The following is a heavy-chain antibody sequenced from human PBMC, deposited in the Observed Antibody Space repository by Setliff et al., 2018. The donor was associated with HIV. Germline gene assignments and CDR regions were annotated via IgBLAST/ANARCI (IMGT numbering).Heavy chain of an antibody. V-gene: IGHV4-39*01. Sequence: TLSLPCTVSGGSISNSRYYWSWIRQPPGKGLGWIGSIYYSGSTYYNPSLKSRVTISVDTSKNQFSLKLSSVTAADAAVYYCASRVYYYDSSGYLREEGFDPWGQGTLVTVSS. CDR3: ASRVYYYDSSGYLREEGFDP. J-gene: IGHJ5*02. D-gene: IGHD3-22*01. CDR1: GGSISNSRYY. CDR2: IYYSGST.